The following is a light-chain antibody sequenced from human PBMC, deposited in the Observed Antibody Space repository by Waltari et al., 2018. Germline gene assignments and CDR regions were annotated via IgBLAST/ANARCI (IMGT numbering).Light chain of an antibody. V-gene: IGLV2-14*01. CDR1: DSDVGAYDF. J-gene: IGLJ1*01. Sequence: QSALTQPASVSGSPGQSITISCSGTDSDVGAYDFVSWYQQHPGKAPHLIIYEVSNRHSGICNRVPASKSGNTASLTISGLQAEDEADYYCSSYTTSSAPGVFGTGTRVTVL. CDR3: SSYTTSSAPGV. CDR2: EVS.